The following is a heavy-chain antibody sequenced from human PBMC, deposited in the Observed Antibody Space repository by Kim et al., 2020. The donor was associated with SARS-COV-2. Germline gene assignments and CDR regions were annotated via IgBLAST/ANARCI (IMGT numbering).Heavy chain of an antibody. CDR1: GYTFTGYY. CDR2: INPNSGGT. Sequence: ASVKVSCKASGYTFTGYYMHWVRQAPGQGLEWMGRINPNSGGTNYAQKFQGRVTMTRDTSISTAYMELSRLRSDDTVVYYCARGYDILTGYTSWDAFDIWGQGTMVTVSS. D-gene: IGHD3-9*01. CDR3: ARGYDILTGYTSWDAFDI. J-gene: IGHJ3*02. V-gene: IGHV1-2*05.